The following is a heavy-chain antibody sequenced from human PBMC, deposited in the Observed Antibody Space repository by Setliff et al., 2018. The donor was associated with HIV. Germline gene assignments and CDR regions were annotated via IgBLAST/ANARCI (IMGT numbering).Heavy chain of an antibody. J-gene: IGHJ3*02. Sequence: SETLSLTCAVSGYSISSGYYWGWIRQPPGKGLGWIGSIYHSGSTYYNPSLKSRVTISVATSKNKFSLKLSSVTAADTAVYYCACSTYYYDSSGYDAFDIWGPGTMVTVSS. D-gene: IGHD3-22*01. CDR1: GYSISSGYY. CDR2: IYHSGST. CDR3: ACSTYYYDSSGYDAFDI. V-gene: IGHV4-38-2*01.